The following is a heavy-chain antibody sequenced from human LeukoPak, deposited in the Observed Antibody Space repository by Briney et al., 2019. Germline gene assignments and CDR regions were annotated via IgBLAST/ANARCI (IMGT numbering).Heavy chain of an antibody. CDR3: ARDPDFWSGYYGDY. Sequence: GGSLRLSCAASGFTFSSYWMSWVRQAPGKGLEWVGNIKQDGSEKYYVDSVKGRFTISRDNAKNSLYLQMNSLRAEDTAVYYCARDPDFWSGYYGDYWGQGTLVTVSS. D-gene: IGHD3-3*01. CDR2: IKQDGSEK. V-gene: IGHV3-7*01. CDR1: GFTFSSYW. J-gene: IGHJ4*02.